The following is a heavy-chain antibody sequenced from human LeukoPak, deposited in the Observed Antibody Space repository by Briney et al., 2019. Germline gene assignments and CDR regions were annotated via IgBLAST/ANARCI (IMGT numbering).Heavy chain of an antibody. CDR3: ARSYCGSTSCYYYYYHYMDV. V-gene: IGHV3-74*01. CDR2: INSDGSST. CDR1: GFTFSSYW. J-gene: IGHJ6*03. D-gene: IGHD2-2*01. Sequence: PGGSLRLSCAASGFTFSSYWMHWVRQAPGKGLVWVSRINSDGSSTSYADSVKGRFTISRDNAKNTLYLQMNSLRAEDTAVYYCARSYCGSTSCYYYYYHYMDVWGKGTTVTVSS.